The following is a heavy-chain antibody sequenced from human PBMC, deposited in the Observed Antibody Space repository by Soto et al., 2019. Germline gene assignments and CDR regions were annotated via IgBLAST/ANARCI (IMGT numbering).Heavy chain of an antibody. J-gene: IGHJ4*02. CDR1: LYSFAGYW. V-gene: IGHV5-10-1*01. CDR2: IDPSDSKT. Sequence: GESLNISWTGSLYSFAGYWITCVRQKPGKGLEWMGRIDPSDSKTYYSPSFRGHVAISVDTSKNQFSLKLTSVTAAETAIYFCPRIVYDNRLNYMYFDFSGQGTLVTVSS. CDR3: PRIVYDNRLNYMYFDF. D-gene: IGHD3-10*01.